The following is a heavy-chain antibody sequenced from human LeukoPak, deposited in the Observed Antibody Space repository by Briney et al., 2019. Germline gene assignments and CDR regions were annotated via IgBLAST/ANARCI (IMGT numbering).Heavy chain of an antibody. CDR3: ARGRGVIVY. J-gene: IGHJ4*02. Sequence: GGSLRLSCAASGFTFSSYSMNWVRQAPGKGLEWVSYISSSSSTIYYADSVKGRFTISRDNAKNSLYLQMNSLRAEDTAVYYCARGRGVIVYWGQGTLVTVSS. CDR2: ISSSSSTI. D-gene: IGHD3-16*02. CDR1: GFTFSSYS. V-gene: IGHV3-48*01.